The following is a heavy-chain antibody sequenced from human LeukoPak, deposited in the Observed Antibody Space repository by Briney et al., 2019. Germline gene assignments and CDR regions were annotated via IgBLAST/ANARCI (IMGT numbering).Heavy chain of an antibody. V-gene: IGHV4-59*01. CDR3: AGSYYYDSSSIDY. D-gene: IGHD3-22*01. J-gene: IGHJ4*02. Sequence: SETLSLTCTVSGGSISSYYWSWIRQPPGKGLEWIGYIYYSGSTNYNPSLKSRVTISVATSKNQFSLKLSSVTAADTAVYYCAGSYYYDSSSIDYWGQGTLVTVSS. CDR1: GGSISSYY. CDR2: IYYSGST.